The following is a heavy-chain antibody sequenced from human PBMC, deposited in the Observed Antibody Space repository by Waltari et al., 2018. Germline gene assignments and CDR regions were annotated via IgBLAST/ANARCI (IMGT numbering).Heavy chain of an antibody. CDR1: GYTVTAYY. Sequence: QVQLVQSGAEVEKHGASVKGSCKAPGYTVTAYYMRWGRQAPGKGLEWMGRINPNSGGTNYAQKFQGRVTMTRDTSISTAYMELSRLRSDDTAVYYCARGPSLDYWGQGTLVTVSS. J-gene: IGHJ4*02. V-gene: IGHV1-2*06. CDR2: INPNSGGT. CDR3: ARGPSLDY.